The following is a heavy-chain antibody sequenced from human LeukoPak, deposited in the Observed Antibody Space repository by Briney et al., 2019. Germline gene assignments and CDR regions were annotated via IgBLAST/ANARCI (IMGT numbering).Heavy chain of an antibody. CDR3: TAPYSSAWGYFFDY. J-gene: IGHJ4*02. CDR1: GFTFRNAW. Sequence: GGSLRLSCAASGFTFRNAWMTWVRQVPGKGLEWVGRIKSKTDGGTTDYTASVKGRLTISRDDSKSTLFLQMNSLKTEDTAMYYCTAPYSSAWGYFFDYWGQGTLVSVSS. V-gene: IGHV3-15*01. CDR2: IKSKTDGGTT. D-gene: IGHD6-25*01.